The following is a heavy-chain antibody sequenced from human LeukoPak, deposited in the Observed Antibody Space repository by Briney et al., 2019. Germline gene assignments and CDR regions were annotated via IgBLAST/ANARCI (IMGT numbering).Heavy chain of an antibody. D-gene: IGHD6-19*01. CDR1: GYTFTSYY. J-gene: IGHJ3*02. CDR3: ARAPRGVAGTSLSAFDI. Sequence: GASVNVSCKASGYTFTSYYMHWVRQAPGQGLEWMGIINPSGGSTSYAQKFQGRVTMTRDMSTSTVYMELSSLRSEDTAVYYCARAPRGVAGTSLSAFDIWGQETMVTVSS. V-gene: IGHV1-46*01. CDR2: INPSGGST.